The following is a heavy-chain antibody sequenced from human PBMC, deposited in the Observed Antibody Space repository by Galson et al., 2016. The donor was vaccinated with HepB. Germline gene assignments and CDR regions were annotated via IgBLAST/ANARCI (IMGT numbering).Heavy chain of an antibody. V-gene: IGHV4-59*01. CDR1: GGSISDSY. Sequence: SETLSLTCSVSGGSISDSYWSWIRQPPGKGLAWIGYIHYSGSSNYSPSLRGRVTMSVDTSKNQFTLGLTSVTAADTAVYYCARGGDYVWGSYLVEYRNRYAIDAWGQGTTVTVSS. CDR3: ARGGDYVWGSYLVEYRNRYAIDA. CDR2: IHYSGSS. J-gene: IGHJ6*02. D-gene: IGHD3-16*01.